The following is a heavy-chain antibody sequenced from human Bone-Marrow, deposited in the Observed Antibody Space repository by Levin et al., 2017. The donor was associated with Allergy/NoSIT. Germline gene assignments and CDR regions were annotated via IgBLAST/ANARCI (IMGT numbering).Heavy chain of an antibody. CDR2: ISSSGTTI. V-gene: IGHV3-11*01. J-gene: IGHJ5*02. Sequence: GESLKISCAASGFTFSDYYMSWIRQAPGKGLEWVSYISSSGTTIYYADSVKGRFTISRDNAKNSLYLQMNSLRADDTAVYYCARRGYSGSGSYLNWFDPWGQGTLVTVSS. D-gene: IGHD3-10*01. CDR1: GFTFSDYY. CDR3: ARRGYSGSGSYLNWFDP.